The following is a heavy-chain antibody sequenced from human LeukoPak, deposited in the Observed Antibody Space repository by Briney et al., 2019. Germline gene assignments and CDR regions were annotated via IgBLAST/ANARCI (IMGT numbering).Heavy chain of an antibody. Sequence: PAGGSLRLSCAASGFIFNNYAMSWVRQALGKGLEWVSSISGTGVTAYYADSVKGRFAISRDNSKNTLYLQMSSLRAEDTALYYCAKDQRFGDLDDYRGQGTLVTVSS. D-gene: IGHD3-10*01. V-gene: IGHV3-23*01. CDR3: AKDQRFGDLDDY. CDR1: GFIFNNYA. CDR2: ISGTGVTA. J-gene: IGHJ4*02.